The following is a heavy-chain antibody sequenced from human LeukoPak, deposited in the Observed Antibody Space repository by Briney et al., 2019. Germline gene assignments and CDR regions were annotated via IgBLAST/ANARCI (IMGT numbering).Heavy chain of an antibody. Sequence: GASVKVSCKASGYTFTGYYMHWVRQAPGQGLEWMGWINPNSGGTNYAQKFQGRVTMTRDTSISTAYMELSRLRSDDTDVYYCAREHVLRYFDWLANYYYMDVWGKGTTVTVSS. CDR3: AREHVLRYFDWLANYYYMDV. J-gene: IGHJ6*03. V-gene: IGHV1-2*02. CDR2: INPNSGGT. CDR1: GYTFTGYY. D-gene: IGHD3-9*01.